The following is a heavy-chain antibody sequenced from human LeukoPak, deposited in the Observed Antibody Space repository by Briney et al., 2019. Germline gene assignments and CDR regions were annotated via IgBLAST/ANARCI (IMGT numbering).Heavy chain of an antibody. D-gene: IGHD6-13*01. CDR1: GGTFSSYA. CDR2: IIPILGIA. CDR3: ARDLWRVAARPYYYYGMDV. Sequence: GASVKVSCKASGGTFSSYAISWVRQAPGQGLEWMGRIIPILGIANYAQKFQGRVTITADKSTSTAYMELSSLRCEDTAVYYCARDLWRVAARPYYYYGMDVWGQGTTVTVSS. J-gene: IGHJ6*02. V-gene: IGHV1-69*04.